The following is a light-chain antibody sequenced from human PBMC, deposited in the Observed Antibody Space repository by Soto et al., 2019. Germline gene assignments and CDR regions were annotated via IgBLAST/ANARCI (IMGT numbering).Light chain of an antibody. CDR3: QQRHITPIT. J-gene: IGKJ5*01. V-gene: IGKV3-11*01. CDR2: DAY. Sequence: RQSRNTLSESPGVDPAGCCMASQSFRGLLAWYQQKPGQAPRLLIYDAYNRATGIPPRFSGSVSGTDLTLTISSLEPEDSAVYCCQQRHITPITCGQGTRLEIK. CDR1: QSFRGL.